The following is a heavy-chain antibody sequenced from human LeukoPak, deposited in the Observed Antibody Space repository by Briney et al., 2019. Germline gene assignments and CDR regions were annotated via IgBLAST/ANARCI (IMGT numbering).Heavy chain of an antibody. J-gene: IGHJ4*02. CDR3: ARGDSSSWSFKI. CDR2: INHSGST. Sequence: SETLSLTCAVYGGSFSGYYWSWIRQPPGKGLEWIGEINHSGSTNYNPSLKSRVTISVDTSKSQFSLKLSSVTAADTAVYYCARGDSSSWSFKIWGQGTLVTVSS. D-gene: IGHD6-13*01. V-gene: IGHV4-34*01. CDR1: GGSFSGYY.